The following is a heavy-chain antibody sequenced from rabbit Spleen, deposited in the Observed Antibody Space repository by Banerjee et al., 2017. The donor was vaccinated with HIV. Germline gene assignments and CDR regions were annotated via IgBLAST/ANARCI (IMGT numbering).Heavy chain of an antibody. Sequence: QEQLEESGGDLVKPGASLTLTCTASGFSFSNDYYMCWVRQAPGKGLEWIACIWTGNSGYSFYASWAKGRFTITRSTSLNTVTLQMTSLTAADTATYFCARDAEVNRFLEHFNLWGPGTLVTVS. J-gene: IGHJ4*01. CDR1: GFSFSNDYY. CDR3: ARDAEVNRFLEHFNL. D-gene: IGHD1-1*01. CDR2: IWTGNSGYS. V-gene: IGHV1S45*01.